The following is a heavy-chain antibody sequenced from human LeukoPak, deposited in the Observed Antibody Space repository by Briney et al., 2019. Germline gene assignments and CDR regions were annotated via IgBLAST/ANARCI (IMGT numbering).Heavy chain of an antibody. CDR2: IYYSGST. D-gene: IGHD6-19*01. CDR1: GGSISSYY. V-gene: IGHV4-59*01. J-gene: IGHJ4*02. CDR3: ARGGSGWYVY. Sequence: SETLSLTCTVSGGSISSYYWSWIRQPPGKGLEWIGYIYYSGSTNYNPSLKSRVTISVDTSKNQFSLKLSSVTAADTAVYYCARGGSGWYVYWGQGTLVTVSS.